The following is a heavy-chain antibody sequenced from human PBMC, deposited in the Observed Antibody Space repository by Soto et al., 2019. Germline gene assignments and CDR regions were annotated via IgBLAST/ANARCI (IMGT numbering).Heavy chain of an antibody. J-gene: IGHJ6*03. CDR2: IYYSGST. CDR3: ARLRTIQPRREWLVIDV. D-gene: IGHD6-19*01. Sequence: SETLSLTCTVSGCSISSYYWSWIRQPPGKGLEWIGYIYYSGSTNYNPSLKSRVTISVDTSKNQFSLKLSSVTAADTAVYYCARLRTIQPRREWLVIDVWGKGTTVTVS. CDR1: GCSISSYY. V-gene: IGHV4-59*08.